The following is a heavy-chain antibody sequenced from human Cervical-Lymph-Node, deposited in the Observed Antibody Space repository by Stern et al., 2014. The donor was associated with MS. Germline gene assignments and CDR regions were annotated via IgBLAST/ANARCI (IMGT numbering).Heavy chain of an antibody. CDR2: IVVGSGNT. D-gene: IGHD3-16*01. J-gene: IGHJ4*02. CDR1: GFTFSKSG. V-gene: IGHV1-58*01. Sequence: QLLESGPAVKRPGTSVKVSCKASGFTFSKSGVQWVRQARGQRLEWIGWIVVGSGNTFYPQNLQKRLTITRDMSTGTSYMELRSLTSEDTATYYCAASPSFSYPFGWVFDQWGQGTQVTVSS. CDR3: AASPSFSYPFGWVFDQ.